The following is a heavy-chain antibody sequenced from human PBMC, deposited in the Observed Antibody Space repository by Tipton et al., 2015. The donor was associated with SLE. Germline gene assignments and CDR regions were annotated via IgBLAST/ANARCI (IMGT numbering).Heavy chain of an antibody. Sequence: SLRLSCAASGFTFSSYAMSWVRQAPGKGLEWVSAISGSGGATYYADSVKGRFIISRDNSKNTVYLQMNTLRTEDTAVYYCARYYSPQMGLPFLDYWGQGTPVTASS. CDR2: ISGSGGAT. J-gene: IGHJ4*02. V-gene: IGHV3-23*01. D-gene: IGHD2-15*01. CDR3: ARYYSPQMGLPFLDY. CDR1: GFTFSSYA.